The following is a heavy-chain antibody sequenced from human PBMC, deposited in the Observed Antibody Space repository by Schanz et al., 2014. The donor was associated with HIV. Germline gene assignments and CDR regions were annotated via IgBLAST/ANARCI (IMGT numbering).Heavy chain of an antibody. CDR3: ARGGSGWYGYEGFDY. D-gene: IGHD6-19*01. Sequence: QVRLMQSGAEVKKPGASVKVSCETSGYIFTNYGISWMRQAPGQGLEWMGWISAYNDKTSYAQKVQGRVTMTTDTSTNTAYMELRSLRSDETAIYYCARGGSGWYGYEGFDYWGQGTLVTVSS. CDR2: ISAYNDKT. CDR1: GYIFTNYG. V-gene: IGHV1-18*01. J-gene: IGHJ4*02.